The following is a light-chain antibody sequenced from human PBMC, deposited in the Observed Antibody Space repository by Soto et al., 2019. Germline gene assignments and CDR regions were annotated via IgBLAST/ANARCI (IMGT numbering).Light chain of an antibody. V-gene: IGKV3-20*01. J-gene: IGKJ5*01. CDR2: DAS. Sequence: VLTQSPGTLSLSPGDSATLSWRASQSISGSLAWYQQKPGQAPTLLIYDASTRATGVPDRFTGSGSGTDFSLTIRSLQPEDFALYYCQQYVGSPLTFGQGTRLEIK. CDR3: QQYVGSPLT. CDR1: QSISGS.